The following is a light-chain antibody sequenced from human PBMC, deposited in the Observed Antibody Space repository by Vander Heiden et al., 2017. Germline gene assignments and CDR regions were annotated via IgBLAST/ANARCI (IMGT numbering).Light chain of an antibody. J-gene: IGKJ4*01. CDR1: QSISSW. CDR2: KAS. Sequence: DIQMTQSPSTLSASVGDRVTITCRASQSISSWLAWYQQKPGKAPKLLIYKASSLESGVPSRFSGSGYGTEFTLTISSLQPDDFATYYCQQYNSYSPLYTFGGGTKVEIK. V-gene: IGKV1-5*03. CDR3: QQYNSYSPLYT.